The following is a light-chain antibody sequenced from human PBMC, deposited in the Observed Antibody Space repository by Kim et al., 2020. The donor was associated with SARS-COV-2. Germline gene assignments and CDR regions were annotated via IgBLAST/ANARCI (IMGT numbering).Light chain of an antibody. CDR3: FLLYGESRV. CDR2: NTN. J-gene: IGLJ3*02. V-gene: IGLV7-46*01. CDR1: TGAVTSGHS. Sequence: PGGTVTLTCGSSTGAVTSGHSPYWFQQKPGQAPRTLIYNTNKKHSWTPARFSASLLGGKAALTLSGAQPEDEAEYYCFLLYGESRVFGGGTQLTVL.